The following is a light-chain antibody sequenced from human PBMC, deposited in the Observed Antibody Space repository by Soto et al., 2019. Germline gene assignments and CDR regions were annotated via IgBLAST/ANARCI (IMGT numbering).Light chain of an antibody. CDR2: EVS. CDR3: SSYTTSTTYV. Sequence: QSVLTQPASVSGSPGPSITISCTGTSSDVGGYNYVSWHQLHPGKAPKLMVYEVSNRPSGVSNRYSGSKSGNTASLTISGLQAEDEADYYCSSYTTSTTYVFGTGTKVTVL. V-gene: IGLV2-14*01. CDR1: SSDVGGYNY. J-gene: IGLJ1*01.